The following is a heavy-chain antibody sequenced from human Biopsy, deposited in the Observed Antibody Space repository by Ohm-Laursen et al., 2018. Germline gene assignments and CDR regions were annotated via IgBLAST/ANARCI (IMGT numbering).Heavy chain of an antibody. CDR3: VKDIRRYFYGMDV. Sequence: SLRLSCAASVFTFDDYAMSWIRQRPGKGLEWVSGITWNSGHIAYADSVKGRFTISRDNAKNVLWLQMNSLRVDDKAMYYCVKDIRRYFYGMDVWGQGTTVTVS. CDR1: VFTFDDYA. J-gene: IGHJ6*02. D-gene: IGHD3-10*01. V-gene: IGHV3-9*01. CDR2: ITWNSGHI.